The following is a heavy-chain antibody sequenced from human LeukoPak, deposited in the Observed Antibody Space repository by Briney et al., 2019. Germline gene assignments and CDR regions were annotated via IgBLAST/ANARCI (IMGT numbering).Heavy chain of an antibody. V-gene: IGHV1-69*06. Sequence: ASVKVSCKASGGTFSSYAISWVRQAPGQGLEWMGGIIPIFGTANYAQKFQGRVTITADKSTSTAYMGLSSLRSEDTAVYYCASGYSYGHYYWGQGTLVTVSS. CDR3: ASGYSYGHYY. CDR2: IIPIFGTA. D-gene: IGHD5-18*01. CDR1: GGTFSSYA. J-gene: IGHJ4*02.